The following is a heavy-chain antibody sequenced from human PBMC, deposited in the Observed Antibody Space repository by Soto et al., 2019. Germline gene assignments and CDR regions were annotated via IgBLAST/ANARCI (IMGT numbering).Heavy chain of an antibody. J-gene: IGHJ4*02. Sequence: PGGSLRLSCAASGITFSTYSMGWVRQAPGKGLEWVSSISSTGSNIYYADSLKGRITISRDNAKKSLYLQMNNLRAEDTAVYYCARDGGLYHHDYWGQGTLVTVSS. CDR1: GITFSTYS. CDR3: ARDGGLYHHDY. D-gene: IGHD3-16*01. CDR2: ISSTGSNI. V-gene: IGHV3-21*01.